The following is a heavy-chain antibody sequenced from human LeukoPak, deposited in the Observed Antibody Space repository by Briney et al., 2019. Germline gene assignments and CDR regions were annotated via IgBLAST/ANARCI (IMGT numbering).Heavy chain of an antibody. CDR2: MNPNSGNT. D-gene: IGHD6-13*01. CDR1: GYTFTSYD. CDR3: ARGRIAAAGINFDY. J-gene: IGHJ4*02. V-gene: IGHV1-8*03. Sequence: AASVKVSCKASGYTFTSYDINWVRQATGQGLEWMGWMNPNSGNTGYAQKFQGRVTITRNTSISTAYMELSSLRSEDTAVYYCARGRIAAAGINFDYWGQGTLVTVSS.